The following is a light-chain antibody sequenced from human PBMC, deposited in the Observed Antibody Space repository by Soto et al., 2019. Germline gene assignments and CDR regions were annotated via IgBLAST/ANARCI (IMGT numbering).Light chain of an antibody. J-gene: IGLJ1*01. CDR2: DVS. Sequence: QSALTQPASVSGSPGQSIAISCTESSSDVSGYSYVSWYQQHPGKAPKLIIYDVSNRPSGVSNRFSGSKSGNTASLTISGLQAEDEADYYCSSYTSSSSVFGTGTKVTVL. CDR3: SSYTSSSSV. V-gene: IGLV2-14*01. CDR1: SSDVSGYSY.